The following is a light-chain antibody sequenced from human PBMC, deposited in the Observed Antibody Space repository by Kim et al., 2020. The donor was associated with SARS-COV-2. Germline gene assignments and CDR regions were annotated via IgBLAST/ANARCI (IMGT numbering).Light chain of an antibody. J-gene: IGKJ1*01. Sequence: PWERTTLPGRASLSFSSIYLAWYQPNPGHARRLITYGASSRATGIPDRVSGSGSVTDFTLTISRLQPEDFAVYYCQQYGSSPPWKCGQGTKVDIK. CDR3: QQYGSSPPWK. CDR1: LSFSSIY. V-gene: IGKV3-20*01. CDR2: GAS.